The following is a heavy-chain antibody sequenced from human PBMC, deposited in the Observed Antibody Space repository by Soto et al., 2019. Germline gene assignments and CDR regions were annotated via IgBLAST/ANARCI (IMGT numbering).Heavy chain of an antibody. V-gene: IGHV4-31*03. D-gene: IGHD3-9*01. CDR3: ARDPVLRYFDWSYGMDV. Sequence: SETLSLTCTVSGGSISSGGYYWSWIRQHPGKGLEWIGYIYYSGSTYYNPSLKSRVTISVDTSKNQFSLKLSSVTAADTAVYYCARDPVLRYFDWSYGMDVWGQGTTVTVS. J-gene: IGHJ6*02. CDR1: GGSISSGGYY. CDR2: IYYSGST.